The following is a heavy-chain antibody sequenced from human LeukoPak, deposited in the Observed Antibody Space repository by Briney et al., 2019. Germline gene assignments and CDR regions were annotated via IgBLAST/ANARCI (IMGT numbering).Heavy chain of an antibody. D-gene: IGHD6-13*01. Sequence: GGSLRLSCAASGFTFSSYAMSWVRQAPGEGLEWVANIKQDGSEKYYVDSVKGRFTISRDNAKNSLYLQMNSLRAEDTAVYYCASGYSSSWSAEYFQHWGQGTLVTVSS. CDR2: IKQDGSEK. J-gene: IGHJ1*01. CDR3: ASGYSSSWSAEYFQH. V-gene: IGHV3-7*01. CDR1: GFTFSSYA.